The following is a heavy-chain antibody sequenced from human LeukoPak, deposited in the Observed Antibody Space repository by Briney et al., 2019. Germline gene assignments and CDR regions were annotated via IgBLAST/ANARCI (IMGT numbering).Heavy chain of an antibody. CDR1: GYSFTDYY. CDR3: ARADRLHGGPYLIGP. Sequence: ASVTVSFKTSGYSFTDYYMHWVRQARGQGLGWMGWINPNSGGTSSAQKFQGRATMTRDTSITTVYMEVSWLTSDDTAIYYCARADRLHGGPYLIGPWGQGTLVTVSS. D-gene: IGHD2-21*01. V-gene: IGHV1-2*02. CDR2: INPNSGGT. J-gene: IGHJ5*02.